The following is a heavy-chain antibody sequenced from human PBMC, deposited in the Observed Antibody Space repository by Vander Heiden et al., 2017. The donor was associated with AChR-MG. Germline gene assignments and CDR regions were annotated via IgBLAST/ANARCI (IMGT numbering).Heavy chain of an antibody. CDR3: ARSSGSYWVHYFDY. Sequence: QVQLQESGPGLVKPSETLSPTCTVSGGSISSYYWSWIRQPAGKGLEWIGRIYTSGSTNYNPSLKSRVTMSVDTSKNQFSLKLSSVTAADTAVYYCARSSGSYWVHYFDYWGQGTLVTVSS. CDR2: IYTSGST. CDR1: GGSISSYY. J-gene: IGHJ4*02. D-gene: IGHD1-26*01. V-gene: IGHV4-4*07.